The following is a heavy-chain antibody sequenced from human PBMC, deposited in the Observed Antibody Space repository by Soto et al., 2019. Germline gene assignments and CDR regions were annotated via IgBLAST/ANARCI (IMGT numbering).Heavy chain of an antibody. CDR2: IYHGGNT. Sequence: QVQLQESGPGLVRPSQTLSLTCTVSGGSIHNVNYYWSWIRQPPGKGLECIGYIYHGGNTYYKPSLRSRVGISIDTSRNQFSLQLTSVTAADTAVYYCARESINYGGNFNDYWGRGTLVTVSS. J-gene: IGHJ4*02. CDR1: GGSIHNVNYY. V-gene: IGHV4-30-4*01. D-gene: IGHD4-17*01. CDR3: ARESINYGGNFNDY.